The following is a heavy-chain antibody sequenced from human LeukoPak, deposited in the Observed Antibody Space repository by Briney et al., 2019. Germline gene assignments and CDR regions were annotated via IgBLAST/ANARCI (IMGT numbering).Heavy chain of an antibody. CDR3: ARVRSGWYYFDY. CDR2: IYSGGST. J-gene: IGHJ4*02. Sequence: GSLRLSCAASGFTVSSNYMSWVRQAPGKGLEWVSVIYSGGSTYYADSVKGRFTISRDNSKNTLYLQMNSLRAEDTAVYYCARVRSGWYYFDYWGQGTLVTVSS. CDR1: GFTVSSNY. V-gene: IGHV3-53*01. D-gene: IGHD6-19*01.